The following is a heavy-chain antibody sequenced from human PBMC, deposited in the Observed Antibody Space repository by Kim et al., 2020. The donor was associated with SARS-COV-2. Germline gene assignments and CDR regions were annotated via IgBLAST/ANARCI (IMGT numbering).Heavy chain of an antibody. J-gene: IGHJ4*02. D-gene: IGHD3-3*01. CDR3: ARGRITIFGVVTEFDY. V-gene: IGHV4-31*02. Sequence: SLKRRVTISVDTSKNHFALELSSVTAADTAVYYCARGRITIFGVVTEFDYWGQGTLVTVSS.